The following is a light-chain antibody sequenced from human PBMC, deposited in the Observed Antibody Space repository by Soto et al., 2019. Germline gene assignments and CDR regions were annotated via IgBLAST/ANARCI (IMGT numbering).Light chain of an antibody. V-gene: IGLV2-14*03. CDR1: SSDVGAFNY. CDR3: NSYTSNNTYV. Sequence: SALTQPASVSWSPGQAITISCSGTSSDVGAFNYVSWYQQHPGKASKLMIYDVSNRPSGVSNRFSVSKSSNTDSLTISQPRAEDEADYYCNSYTSNNTYVFGTGTKGTVL. CDR2: DVS. J-gene: IGLJ1*01.